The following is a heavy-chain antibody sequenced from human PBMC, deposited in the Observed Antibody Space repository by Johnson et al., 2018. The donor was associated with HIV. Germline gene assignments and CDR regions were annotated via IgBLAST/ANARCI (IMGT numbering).Heavy chain of an antibody. Sequence: VQLVESGGGLVQPGGSLSLSCAASGFTFDDYAMHWVRQVPGKGLEWVSGIRWNSGSIDYADSVKGRFTISIDNALQTLDLQMNSLRDDDTAVYYCAKATAGYHGSGSYYNDAFDVWGQGTMVTVSS. V-gene: IGHV3-9*01. CDR1: GFTFDDYA. J-gene: IGHJ3*01. CDR2: IRWNSGSI. CDR3: AKATAGYHGSGSYYNDAFDV. D-gene: IGHD3-10*01.